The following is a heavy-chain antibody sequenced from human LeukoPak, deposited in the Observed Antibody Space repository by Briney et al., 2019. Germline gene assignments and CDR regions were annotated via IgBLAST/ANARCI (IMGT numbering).Heavy chain of an antibody. CDR2: ISYDGSNK. CDR3: AKDRRDCSSTSCYTEAYYFDY. CDR1: GFTFSSYG. Sequence: PGGSLRLSCAASGFTFSSYGMHWVRQAPGKGLEWVAVISYDGSNKYYADSVKGRFTISRDNSKNTLYLRMNSLRAEDTAVYYCAKDRRDCSSTSCYTEAYYFDYWGQGTLVTVSS. D-gene: IGHD2-2*02. V-gene: IGHV3-30*18. J-gene: IGHJ4*02.